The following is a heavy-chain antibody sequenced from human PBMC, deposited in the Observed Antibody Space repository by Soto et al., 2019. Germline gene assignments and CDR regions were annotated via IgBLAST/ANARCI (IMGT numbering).Heavy chain of an antibody. D-gene: IGHD3-16*02. J-gene: IGHJ6*02. V-gene: IGHV4-34*01. CDR3: ARQDYVWGSYRSGYGMDV. CDR1: GGSFSGYY. Sequence: SETLSLTCAVYGGSFSGYYWSWIRQPPGKGLEWIGEINHSGSTNYNPSLKSRVTISVDTSKNQFSLKLSSVTAADTAVYYCARQDYVWGSYRSGYGMDVWGQGTTVTVSS. CDR2: INHSGST.